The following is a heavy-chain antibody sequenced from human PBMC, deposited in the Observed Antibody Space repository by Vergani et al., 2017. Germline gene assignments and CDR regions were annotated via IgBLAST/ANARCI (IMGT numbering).Heavy chain of an antibody. D-gene: IGHD6-6*01. CDR2: FDPEDGET. CDR1: GYTPTELS. J-gene: IGHJ6*03. V-gene: IGHV1-24*01. Sequence: QVQLVQSGAEGKKPGASVKVSCKVSGYTPTELSMNWGGQAPGKGLGWMGGFDPEDGETIYAQKFQGRVTMTEDTSTDTAYMELSILRSEDTAVYYCARDEYSSSEPSYYYYYMDVWGKGTTVTVSS. CDR3: ARDEYSSSEPSYYYYYMDV.